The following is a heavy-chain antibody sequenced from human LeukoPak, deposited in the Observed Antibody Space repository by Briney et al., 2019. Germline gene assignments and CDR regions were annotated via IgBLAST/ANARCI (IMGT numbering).Heavy chain of an antibody. V-gene: IGHV3-53*01. CDR1: GFTVSSNY. CDR2: IYSGGST. J-gene: IGHJ6*02. CDR3: ARDQGYYYYGMDV. Sequence: PGGSLRLSCAVSGFTVSSNYMSWVRQAPGKGLEWVSVIYSGGSTYYADSVKGRFTISRDNSKNTLYLQMNSLRAEDTAVYYCARDQGYYYYGMDVWGQGTTVTVSS.